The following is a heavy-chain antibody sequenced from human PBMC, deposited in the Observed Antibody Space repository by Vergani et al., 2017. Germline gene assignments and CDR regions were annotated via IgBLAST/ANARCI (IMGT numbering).Heavy chain of an antibody. CDR3: ARDVTGDRGNDY. D-gene: IGHD7-27*01. CDR2: IYGGGST. CDR1: GFIFSSYG. Sequence: QVQLVESGGGVVQPGRSLRLSCAASGFIFSSYGMHWVRQAPGKGLEWVAVIYGGGSTYYADSVKGRFTISRDNSKNTLYLQMNSLRAEDTAVYYCARDVTGDRGNDYWGQGTLVTVSS. V-gene: IGHV3-NL1*01. J-gene: IGHJ4*02.